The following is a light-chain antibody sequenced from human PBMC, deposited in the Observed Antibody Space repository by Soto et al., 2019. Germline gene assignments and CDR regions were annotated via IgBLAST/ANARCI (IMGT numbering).Light chain of an antibody. Sequence: QSVLTKPPSASGTPGQRVTISCSGSNSNIGGNTVSWYQQLPGAAPTLLIYNNNQRPSRVPDRFSGSKSGTSASLAISGLQSEDESEYYCAAWDDSLNGQGVFGGGTKVTVL. CDR1: NSNIGGNT. V-gene: IGLV1-44*01. J-gene: IGLJ3*02. CDR3: AAWDDSLNGQGV. CDR2: NNN.